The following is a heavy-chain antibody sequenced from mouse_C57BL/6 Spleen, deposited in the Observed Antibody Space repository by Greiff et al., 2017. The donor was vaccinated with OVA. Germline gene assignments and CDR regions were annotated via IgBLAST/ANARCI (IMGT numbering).Heavy chain of an antibody. CDR3: ARPDYDGSSYYAMDY. J-gene: IGHJ4*01. CDR2: IYPGSGST. Sequence: QVQLQQPGAELVKPGASVKMSCKASGYTFTSYWITWVKQRPGQGLEWIGDIYPGSGSTNYNEKFKSKATLTVDTSSSTAYMQLSSLTSEDSAVYYCARPDYDGSSYYAMDYWGQGTSVTVSS. V-gene: IGHV1-55*01. CDR1: GYTFTSYW. D-gene: IGHD1-1*01.